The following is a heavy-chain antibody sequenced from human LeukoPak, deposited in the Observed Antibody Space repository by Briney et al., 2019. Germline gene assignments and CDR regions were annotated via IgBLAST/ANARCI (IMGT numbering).Heavy chain of an antibody. J-gene: IGHJ1*01. D-gene: IGHD3-10*01. CDR2: IIPIFGTA. CDR3: ARQFYGSGSFSEYFQH. Sequence: SVKVSCKASGGTFSSYAISWVRQAPGQGLEWMGRIIPIFGTANYAQKFQGRVTITTDESTSTAYMELSSLRSEDTAVYYCARQFYGSGSFSEYFQHWGQGTLVTVST. CDR1: GGTFSSYA. V-gene: IGHV1-69*05.